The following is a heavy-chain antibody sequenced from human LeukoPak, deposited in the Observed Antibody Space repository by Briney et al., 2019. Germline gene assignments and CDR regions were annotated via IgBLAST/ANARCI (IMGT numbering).Heavy chain of an antibody. CDR1: GFSLSTSGMR. J-gene: IGHJ4*02. CDR3: VSSGWDSIWRDY. D-gene: IGHD6-19*01. Sequence: SGPALLKPTQTLTLTCTFSGFSLSTSGMRVSWIRQPPGKALEWLSLIDWDDDKFYSTSLKTRLTISKDTSKNQVVLTMTNMDPVDTATYYCVSSGWDSIWRDYWGQGTLVTVSS. CDR2: IDWDDDK. V-gene: IGHV2-70*04.